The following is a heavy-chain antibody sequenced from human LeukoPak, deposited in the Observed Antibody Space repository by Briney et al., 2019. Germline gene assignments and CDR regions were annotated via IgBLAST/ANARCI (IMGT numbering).Heavy chain of an antibody. V-gene: IGHV3-66*01. J-gene: IGHJ4*02. CDR2: AYGGDNT. CDR1: GFTFSTYA. D-gene: IGHD3-22*01. CDR3: ARGGWLGSNYYPIDY. Sequence: PGGSLRLSCVASGFTFSTYAMMWVRQAPGKGLEWVSVAYGGDNTDYADSVKGRFTVSRDNSKNTLYLQMTSLRAEDTAVYYCARGGWLGSNYYPIDYWGQGTLVTVSS.